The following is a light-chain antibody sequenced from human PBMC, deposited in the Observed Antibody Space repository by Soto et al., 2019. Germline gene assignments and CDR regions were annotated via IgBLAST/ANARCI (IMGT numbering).Light chain of an antibody. CDR2: GAS. V-gene: IGKV3-20*01. CDR3: QQSDRFPYT. Sequence: DIVLTQSPGTLSLSAGERATHSCRASHSVSSNYLAWYQQKPGQAPRLLIYGASSRATGIPDRFSGSGSGTDFTLTITGLEPEESAVYYCQQSDRFPYTFGQGTKLEIK. J-gene: IGKJ2*01. CDR1: HSVSSNY.